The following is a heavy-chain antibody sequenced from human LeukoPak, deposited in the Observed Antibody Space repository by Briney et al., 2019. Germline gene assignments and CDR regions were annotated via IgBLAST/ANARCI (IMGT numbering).Heavy chain of an antibody. D-gene: IGHD3-3*02. CDR3: ARLLAAPPTDYYMDV. CDR2: IFHSGSS. CDR1: GGSISSSSYSSSYY. Sequence: KSSETLSLTCTVSGGSISSSSYSSSYYWGWIRQPPGKGLEWIGTIFHSGSSYYNPTLKSRVTISVDTSKNQFSLKLSSVTAADTAVYYCARLLAAPPTDYYMDVWGKGTTVTVSS. V-gene: IGHV4-39*01. J-gene: IGHJ6*03.